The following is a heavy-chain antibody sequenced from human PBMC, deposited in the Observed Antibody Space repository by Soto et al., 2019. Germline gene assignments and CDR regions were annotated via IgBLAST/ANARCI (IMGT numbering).Heavy chain of an antibody. CDR1: GFTFDDYT. D-gene: IGHD3-16*01. J-gene: IGHJ4*02. V-gene: IGHV3-43*01. CDR2: ISWDGGST. Sequence: GGSLRLSCAASGFTFDDYTMHWVRQAPGKGLEWVSLISWDGGSTYYADSVKGRFTISRDNSKNSLYLQMNSLRTEDTALYYCAKDGRGSLPPFDYWGQGTLVTVSS. CDR3: AKDGRGSLPPFDY.